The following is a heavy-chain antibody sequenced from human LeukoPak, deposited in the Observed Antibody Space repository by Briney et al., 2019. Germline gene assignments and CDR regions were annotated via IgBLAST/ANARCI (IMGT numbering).Heavy chain of an antibody. Sequence: PSETLSLTCAVYGGSFSGYYWSWIRQPPGKGLDWIGSIYYSGSTYYNPSLKSRVTISVDTSKNQFSLKLSSVTAADTAVYCARDSVYSGSSLDYWGQGTLVTVSS. J-gene: IGHJ4*02. CDR2: IYYSGST. CDR3: ARDSVYSGSSLDY. D-gene: IGHD1-26*01. CDR1: GGSFSGYY. V-gene: IGHV4-34*01.